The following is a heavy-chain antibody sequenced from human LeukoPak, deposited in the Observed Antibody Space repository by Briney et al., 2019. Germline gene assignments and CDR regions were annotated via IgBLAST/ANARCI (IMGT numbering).Heavy chain of an antibody. V-gene: IGHV3-30*02. J-gene: IGHJ4*02. Sequence: GGSLRLSCAASGFTFSSYGMHWVRQAPGKGLEWVAFIRYDGSNKYYADSVKGRFTISRDNSKNTLYLQMNSLRAEDTAVYYCTRVRGVIIGGDHIDYWGQGTLVTVSS. CDR2: IRYDGSNK. CDR1: GFTFSSYG. CDR3: TRVRGVIIGGDHIDY. D-gene: IGHD3-10*01.